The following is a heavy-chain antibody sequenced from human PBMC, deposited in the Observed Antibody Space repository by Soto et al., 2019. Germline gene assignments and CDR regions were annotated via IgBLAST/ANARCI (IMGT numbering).Heavy chain of an antibody. J-gene: IGHJ5*02. CDR1: GGTSSSYA. V-gene: IGHV1-69*13. Sequence: SVKVSCKASGGTSSSYAISWVRQAPGQGLEWMGGIIPIFGTANYAQKFQGRVTITADESTSTAYMELSSLRSEDTAVYYCAREGYHGSGSYGKTFDPWGQGTLVTVSS. CDR2: IIPIFGTA. CDR3: AREGYHGSGSYGKTFDP. D-gene: IGHD3-10*01.